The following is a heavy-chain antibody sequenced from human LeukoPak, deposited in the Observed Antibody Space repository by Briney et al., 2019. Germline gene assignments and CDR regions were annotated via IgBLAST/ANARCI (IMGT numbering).Heavy chain of an antibody. CDR1: GGSISSGGYY. Sequence: SETLSLTCTVSGGSISSGGYYWSWIRQHPGKVLEWIGYIYYSGSTYYNPSLKSRVTISVDTSKNQFSLKLSSVTAADTAVYYCARGYYDSSGYYYRLWFDPWGQGTLVTVSS. J-gene: IGHJ5*02. CDR3: ARGYYDSSGYYYRLWFDP. V-gene: IGHV4-31*03. CDR2: IYYSGST. D-gene: IGHD3-22*01.